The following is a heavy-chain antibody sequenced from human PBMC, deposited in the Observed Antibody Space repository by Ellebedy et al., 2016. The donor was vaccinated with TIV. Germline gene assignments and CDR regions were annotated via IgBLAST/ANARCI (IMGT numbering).Heavy chain of an antibody. D-gene: IGHD6-13*01. CDR2: IRSKADNYAT. CDR1: DFILSAST. J-gene: IGHJ6*02. V-gene: IGHV3-73*01. Sequence: PGGSLRLSCTASDFILSASTMYWVRQASGKGLEWVGRIRSKADNYATTYAESVKGRFIISRDDSKNTAYLQMNSLKTEDTAVYYCTMTLSTSWSYYYYYGMEVWGQGTTVTVSS. CDR3: TMTLSTSWSYYYYYGMEV.